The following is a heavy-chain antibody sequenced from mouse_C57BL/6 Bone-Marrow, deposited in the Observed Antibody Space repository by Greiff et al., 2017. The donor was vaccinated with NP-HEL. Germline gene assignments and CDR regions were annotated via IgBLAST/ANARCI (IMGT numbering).Heavy chain of an antibody. CDR3: AYYYGSSYFDY. V-gene: IGHV1-63*01. CDR2: IYPGGGYT. D-gene: IGHD1-1*01. Sequence: VHLVESGAELVRPGTSVKMSCKASGYTFTNYWIGWAKQRPGHGLEWIGDIYPGGGYTNYNEKFKGKATLTADKSSSTAYMQFSSLTSEDSAIYYCAYYYGSSYFDYWGQGTTLTVSS. CDR1: GYTFTNYW. J-gene: IGHJ2*01.